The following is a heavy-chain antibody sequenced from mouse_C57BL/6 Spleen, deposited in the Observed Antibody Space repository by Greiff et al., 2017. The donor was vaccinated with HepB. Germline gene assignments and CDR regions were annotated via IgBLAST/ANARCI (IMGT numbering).Heavy chain of an antibody. CDR3: ASVYYDYDDAMDY. V-gene: IGHV3-6*01. Sequence: EVQLVESGPGLVKPSQSLSLTCSVTGYSITSGYYWNWIRQFPGNKLEWMGYISYDGSNNYNPSLKNRISITRDTSKNQFFLKLNSVTTEDTATYYCASVYYDYDDAMDYWGQGTSVTVSS. CDR2: ISYDGSN. D-gene: IGHD2-4*01. J-gene: IGHJ4*01. CDR1: GYSITSGYY.